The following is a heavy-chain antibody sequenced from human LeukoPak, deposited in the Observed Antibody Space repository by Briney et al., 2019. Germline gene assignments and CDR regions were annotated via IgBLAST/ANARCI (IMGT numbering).Heavy chain of an antibody. J-gene: IGHJ6*03. V-gene: IGHV3-23*01. CDR2: ISAVFANT. D-gene: IGHD3-10*01. CDR3: AKDLFSGSDRAGNMDV. Sequence: PGGSLRLSCAASGFTFDNYVMAWFRQAPGQGLEWVSTISAVFANTYSADSVKGRFTISRDNSKSTLYLQMNSLRAEDTAVYYCAKDLFSGSDRAGNMDVWGKGTTVTVSS. CDR1: GFTFDNYV.